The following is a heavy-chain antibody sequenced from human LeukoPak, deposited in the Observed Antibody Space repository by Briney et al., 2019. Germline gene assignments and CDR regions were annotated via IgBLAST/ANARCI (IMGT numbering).Heavy chain of an antibody. D-gene: IGHD6-19*01. V-gene: IGHV3-13*01. CDR3: ARDAVPGRGGAFDY. CDR1: GITFSGYD. Sequence: GGSLRLSCAASGITFSGYDMHWVRQGTGKNLEWVSAIGPAGDAYYSDSVKGRFTISREDARNSLYLQMNSLTAEDTAVYYCARDAVPGRGGAFDYWGQGTLVIVSS. J-gene: IGHJ4*02. CDR2: IGPAGDA.